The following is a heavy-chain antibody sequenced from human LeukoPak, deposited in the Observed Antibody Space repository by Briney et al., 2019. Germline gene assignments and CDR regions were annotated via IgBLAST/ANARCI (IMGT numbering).Heavy chain of an antibody. D-gene: IGHD4-23*01. CDR3: ARCLGVNGLALDI. V-gene: IGHV3-7*05. CDR2: IKQDGSEK. CDR1: GFTFSSHW. Sequence: GGSLRLSCAASGFTFSSHWMTWVRQAPGKGLEWVAIIKQDGSEKFYVDSVKGRFTISRDNAKNSLYLQMNSLRAEETALYYCARCLGVNGLALDIWGHGTMVTVSS. J-gene: IGHJ3*02.